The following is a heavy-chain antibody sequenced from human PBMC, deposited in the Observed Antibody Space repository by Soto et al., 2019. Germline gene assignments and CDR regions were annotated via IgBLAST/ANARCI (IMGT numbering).Heavy chain of an antibody. Sequence: EVHLLESGGGLVQPGGSLRLSCATSGFTFNEYAMSWVRRAPGKGLEWVSGVTGSGALAYYADSVKGRFTISRDVSKKTLYLQMDSLRPEDTAVYYCAIRHHYDFWNASHFDFWGQGTLVTVSS. CDR1: GFTFNEYA. D-gene: IGHD3-3*01. CDR2: VTGSGALA. V-gene: IGHV3-23*01. CDR3: AIRHHYDFWNASHFDF. J-gene: IGHJ4*02.